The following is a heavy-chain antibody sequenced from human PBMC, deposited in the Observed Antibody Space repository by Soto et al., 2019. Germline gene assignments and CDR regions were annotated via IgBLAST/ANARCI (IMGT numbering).Heavy chain of an antibody. CDR2: ISYDGSNK. CDR3: AREGGYGYFDY. D-gene: IGHD4-17*01. CDR1: GFTFSSYA. J-gene: IGHJ4*02. V-gene: IGHV3-30-3*01. Sequence: LRLSCAASGFTFSSYAMHWVRQAPGKGLEWVAVISYDGSNKYYADSVQGRFTISRDNSKNTLYLQMNSLRAEDTAVYYCAREGGYGYFDYWGQGTLVTVSS.